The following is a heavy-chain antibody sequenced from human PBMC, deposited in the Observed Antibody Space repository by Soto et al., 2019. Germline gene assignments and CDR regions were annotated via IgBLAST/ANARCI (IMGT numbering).Heavy chain of an antibody. V-gene: IGHV3-23*01. CDR2: ISGSGGST. D-gene: IGHD3-22*01. CDR1: GFTFSSYA. CDR3: AKGTYYYDSSGYYYDRGGAFDI. J-gene: IGHJ3*02. Sequence: GSLRLSCAASGFTFSSYAMSWVRQAPGKGLEWVSAISGSGGSTYYADSVKGRFTISRDNSKNTLYLQMNSLRAEDTAVYYCAKGTYYYDSSGYYYDRGGAFDIWGQGTMVTVSS.